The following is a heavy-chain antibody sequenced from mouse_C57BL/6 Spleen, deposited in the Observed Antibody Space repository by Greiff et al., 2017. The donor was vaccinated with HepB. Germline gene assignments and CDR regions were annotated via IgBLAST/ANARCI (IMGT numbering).Heavy chain of an antibody. CDR3: ARSGPGGYLFAY. D-gene: IGHD1-1*01. Sequence: EVQLQQSGPELVKPGASVKMSCKASGYTFTDYNMHWVKQSHGKSLEWIGYINPNNGGTSYNQKFKGKATLTVNKSSSTAYMELRSLTSEDSAVYYCARSGPGGYLFAYWGQGTLVTVSA. V-gene: IGHV1-22*01. CDR1: GYTFTDYN. CDR2: INPNNGGT. J-gene: IGHJ3*01.